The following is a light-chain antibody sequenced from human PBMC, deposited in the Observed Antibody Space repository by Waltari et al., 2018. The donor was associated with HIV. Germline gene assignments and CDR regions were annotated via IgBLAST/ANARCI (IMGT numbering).Light chain of an antibody. J-gene: IGLJ2*01. CDR3: ATWDSSLRTVI. Sequence: QSVLTQSPSVSAAPGQKVTISCYGSTSDIGKNHVSWYQQFPVRHPKHLIYENETRTSVIPGRFSGAKFGTSATLDITGLQTGDEAVYFCATWDSSLRTVIYGGGTNLTVL. CDR1: TSDIGKNH. CDR2: ENE. V-gene: IGLV1-51*02.